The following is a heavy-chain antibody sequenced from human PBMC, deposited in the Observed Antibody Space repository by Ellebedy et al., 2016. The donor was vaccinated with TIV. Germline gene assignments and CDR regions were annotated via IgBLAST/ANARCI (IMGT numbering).Heavy chain of an antibody. J-gene: IGHJ4*02. CDR3: AKGYDILTAEIDY. V-gene: IGHV3-23*01. D-gene: IGHD3-9*01. CDR2: ISGSGGST. Sequence: GGSLRLSXAASGFTFSSYAMSWVRQAPGKGLEWVSAISGSGGSTCYADSVKGRFTISRDNSKNTLYLQMNSLRAEDTAVYYCAKGYDILTAEIDYWGQGTLVTVSS. CDR1: GFTFSSYA.